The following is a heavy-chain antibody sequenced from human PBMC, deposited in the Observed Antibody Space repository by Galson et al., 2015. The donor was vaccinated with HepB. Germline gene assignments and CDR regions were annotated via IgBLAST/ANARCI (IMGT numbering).Heavy chain of an antibody. CDR1: GFTFTSSA. D-gene: IGHD1-1*01. V-gene: IGHV1-58*02. J-gene: IGHJ6*03. CDR3: AAGGGHNEGYYYYYMDV. CDR2: IVVGSGNT. Sequence: SVKVSCKASGFTFTSSAMQWVRLARGQRLEWIGWIVVGSGNTNYAQKFQDRVTITRDMSTSTAYMELSSLRSEDTAVYYCAAGGGHNEGYYYYYMDVWGKGTTVTVSS.